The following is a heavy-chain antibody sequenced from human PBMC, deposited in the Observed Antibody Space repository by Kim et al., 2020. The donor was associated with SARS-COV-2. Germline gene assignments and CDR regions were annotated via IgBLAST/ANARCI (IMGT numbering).Heavy chain of an antibody. Sequence: GGSLRLSCAASGLTFRNYAMTWVRQAPGKGLEWVSAISDSGANTYYAESVKGRFTISRDNSKNMLYLQMDRMRVEDTAIYYCAEGGVRSGCDYWGQGTL. CDR1: GLTFRNYA. J-gene: IGHJ4*02. D-gene: IGHD6-25*01. CDR2: ISDSGANT. V-gene: IGHV3-23*01. CDR3: AEGGVRSGCDY.